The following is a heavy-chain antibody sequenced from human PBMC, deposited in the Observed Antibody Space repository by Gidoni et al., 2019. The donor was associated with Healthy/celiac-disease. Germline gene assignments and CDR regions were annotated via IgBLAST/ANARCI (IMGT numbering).Heavy chain of an antibody. CDR3: ARLLAPCGFDY. CDR1: GYTFTGYY. CDR2: INPNSGGT. V-gene: IGHV1-2*02. J-gene: IGHJ4*02. Sequence: QVQLVQSGAEVTKPGASVKVSCKAPGYTFTGYYMHWVRQAPGQGIEWLGWINPNSGGTNYAQKYQGRVTMTRDTSVSTAYMELSRLRSDDTAVYYCARLLAPCGFDYWGQGTLVTVSS. D-gene: IGHD2-21*01.